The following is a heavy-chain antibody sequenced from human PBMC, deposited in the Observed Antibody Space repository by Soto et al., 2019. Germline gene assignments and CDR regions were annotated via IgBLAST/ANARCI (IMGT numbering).Heavy chain of an antibody. CDR2: ISAYNGNT. CDR1: GYTFTSYG. J-gene: IGHJ4*02. D-gene: IGHD4-17*01. V-gene: IGHV1-18*01. Sequence: ASVKVSCKASGYTFTSYGISWVRQAPGQGLEWMGWISAYNGNTNYAQKLQGRVTMTTDTSTSTAYMELRSLRSDDTAVYYCARVGELTTVTSYFDYWGQGTLVTVSS. CDR3: ARVGELTTVTSYFDY.